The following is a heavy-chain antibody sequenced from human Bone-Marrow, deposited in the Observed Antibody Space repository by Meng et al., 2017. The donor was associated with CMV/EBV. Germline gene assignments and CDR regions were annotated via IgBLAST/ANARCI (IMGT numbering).Heavy chain of an antibody. V-gene: IGHV1-2*02. CDR1: GDTFSDYA. J-gene: IGHJ4*02. CDR2: INPNSGGT. D-gene: IGHD3-22*01. Sequence: ASVKVSCKASGDTFSDYAISWVRQAPGQGLEWMGWINPNSGGTNYAQKFQGRVTMTRDTSISTAYMELSRLRSDDTAVYYCARDHYYDSSGYYNPDYWGQGTLVTVSS. CDR3: ARDHYYDSSGYYNPDY.